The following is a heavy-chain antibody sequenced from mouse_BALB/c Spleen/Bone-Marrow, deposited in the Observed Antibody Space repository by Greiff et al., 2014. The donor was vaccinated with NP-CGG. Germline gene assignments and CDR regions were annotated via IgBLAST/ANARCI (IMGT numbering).Heavy chain of an antibody. Sequence: EVKLVESGGGLVQPGGSRKLSCAASGFTFSSFGMHWVRQAPEKGLEWVAYISSGSSTIYYADKMKGRFTISRDNPNNTLFLQMPSIRLKATALYYCSRSGTLGAMDYWGQGTSVTVSS. CDR2: ISSGSSTI. V-gene: IGHV5-17*02. D-gene: IGHD3-3*01. CDR3: SRSGTLGAMDY. J-gene: IGHJ4*01. CDR1: GFTFSSFG.